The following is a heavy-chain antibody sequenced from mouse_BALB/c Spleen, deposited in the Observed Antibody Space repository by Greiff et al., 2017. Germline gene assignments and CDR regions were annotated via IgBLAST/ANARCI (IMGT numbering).Heavy chain of an antibody. CDR3: ARGGTQGYFDY. V-gene: IGHV5-6-5*01. CDR1: GFTFSSYA. CDR2: ISSGGST. J-gene: IGHJ2*01. Sequence: EVKVVESGGGLVKPGGSLKLSCAASGFTFSSYAMSWVRQTPEKRLEWVASISSGGSTYYPDSVKGRFTISRDNARNILYLQMSSLRSEDTAMYYCARGGTQGYFDYWGQGTTLTVSS. D-gene: IGHD1-1*01.